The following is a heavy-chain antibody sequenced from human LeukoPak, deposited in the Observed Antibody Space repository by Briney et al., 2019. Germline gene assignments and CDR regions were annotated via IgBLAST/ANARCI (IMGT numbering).Heavy chain of an antibody. CDR3: ARDNRGYYYYYGMDV. V-gene: IGHV3-53*01. J-gene: IGHJ6*02. Sequence: GGSLRLSCAASGFTVSSNYMSWVRKAPGKGLEWVSVIYSGGSTYYADSVKGRFTISRDNSKNTLYLQMNSLRAEDTAVYYCARDNRGYYYYYGMDVWGQGTTVTVSS. D-gene: IGHD1-14*01. CDR1: GFTVSSNY. CDR2: IYSGGST.